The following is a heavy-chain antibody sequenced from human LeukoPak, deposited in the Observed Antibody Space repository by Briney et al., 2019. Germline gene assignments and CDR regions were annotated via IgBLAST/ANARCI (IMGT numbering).Heavy chain of an antibody. Sequence: SETLSLTCSVSGGSISSYYWSWIQQPPGKGLEWIGYIYYSGSTNYNPSLKSRVTISVDTSKNQFSLKLSSVTAADTAVYYCARHRGAARHVDYWGQGTLVTVSS. V-gene: IGHV4-59*08. CDR2: IYYSGST. CDR1: GGSISSYY. J-gene: IGHJ4*02. D-gene: IGHD6-6*01. CDR3: ARHRGAARHVDY.